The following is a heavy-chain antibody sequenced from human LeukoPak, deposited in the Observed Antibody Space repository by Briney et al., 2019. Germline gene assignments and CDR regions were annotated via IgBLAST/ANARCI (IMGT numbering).Heavy chain of an antibody. CDR1: GFTFSSYA. CDR2: ISYDGSNK. CDR3: ARRMPVYDAPYYYGMDV. J-gene: IGHJ6*02. D-gene: IGHD5/OR15-5a*01. Sequence: GGSLRLSCAASGFTFSSYAMHWVRQAPGKGLEWVAVISYDGSNKYYADSVKGRFTISRDNSKNTLYLQMNSLRAEDTAVYYCARRMPVYDAPYYYGMDVWGQGTTVTVSS. V-gene: IGHV3-30-3*01.